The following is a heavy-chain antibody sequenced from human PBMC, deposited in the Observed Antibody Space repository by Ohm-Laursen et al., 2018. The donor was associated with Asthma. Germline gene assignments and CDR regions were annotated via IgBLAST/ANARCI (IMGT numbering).Heavy chain of an antibody. D-gene: IGHD1-26*01. CDR2: VYFSGSA. J-gene: IGHJ3*01. CDR1: RGSIRSTNHY. CDR3: ASIAGSYFRHASDV. Sequence: SDTLSLTCTVSRGSIRSTNHYWGWVRQPPGKGLEWIGSVYFSGSAYYSPSLKSRVLLSVDTSRNQFSLKVYSVTVADAAVYYCASIAGSYFRHASDVWGHGTRVTVSA. V-gene: IGHV4-39*01.